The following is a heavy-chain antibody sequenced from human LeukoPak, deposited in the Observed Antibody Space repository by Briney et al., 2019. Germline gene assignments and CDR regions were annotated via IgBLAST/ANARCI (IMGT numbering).Heavy chain of an antibody. CDR1: GFTIDDYG. CDR2: ISGSGAMT. Sequence: GSLRLSCAASGFTIDDYGMSWVRQAPGKGLEWVSSISGSGAMTYYADSVKGRFTISRDNAMDTLYLQMNSLRADDTAVYYCVKDRVDGSGSQFDSWGQGSLVIVSS. D-gene: IGHD3-10*01. V-gene: IGHV3-23*01. J-gene: IGHJ4*02. CDR3: VKDRVDGSGSQFDS.